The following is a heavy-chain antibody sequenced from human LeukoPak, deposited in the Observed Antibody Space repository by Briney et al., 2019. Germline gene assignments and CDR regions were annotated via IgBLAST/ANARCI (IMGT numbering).Heavy chain of an antibody. CDR1: GGSFSGYY. D-gene: IGHD2-2*01. Sequence: PSETLSLTCAVYGGSFSGYYWSWIRQPPGKGLEWIGEINHSGSTNYNPSLKSRVIISVDTSKNQFSLKLSSVTAADTAVYYCAIGCSSTSCPGPFDYWGQGTLVTVSS. CDR3: AIGCSSTSCPGPFDY. CDR2: INHSGST. J-gene: IGHJ4*02. V-gene: IGHV4-34*01.